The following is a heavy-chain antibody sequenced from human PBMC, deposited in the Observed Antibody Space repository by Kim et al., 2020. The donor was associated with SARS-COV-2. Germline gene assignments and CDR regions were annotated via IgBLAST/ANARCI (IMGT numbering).Heavy chain of an antibody. V-gene: IGHV3-33*01. CDR2: IWYDGSNK. CDR1: GFTFSSYA. J-gene: IGHJ4*02. Sequence: GGSLRLSCAASGFTFSSYAMHWVRQAPGKGLEWVAVIWYDGSNKYYADSVKGRFTISRDNSKNTLYLQMNSLRAEDTAVYYCARATHTYDSSDYYFDYWGQGTLVTVSS. D-gene: IGHD3-22*01. CDR3: ARATHTYDSSDYYFDY.